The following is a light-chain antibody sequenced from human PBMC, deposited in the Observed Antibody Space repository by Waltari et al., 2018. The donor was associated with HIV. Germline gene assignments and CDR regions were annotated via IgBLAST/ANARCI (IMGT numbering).Light chain of an antibody. CDR3: ETWDSSQSAV. Sequence: QSVLTQPPSVSAAPGQKVTIYCSGSSSNFENDYVSWYQQLPGTAPKLLIYENNQRTSGSPDRFSGSKSGTSATLVITGRQTGDEADYYCETWDSSQSAVFGTGTRVTVL. CDR2: ENN. CDR1: SSNFENDY. J-gene: IGLJ1*01. V-gene: IGLV1-51*02.